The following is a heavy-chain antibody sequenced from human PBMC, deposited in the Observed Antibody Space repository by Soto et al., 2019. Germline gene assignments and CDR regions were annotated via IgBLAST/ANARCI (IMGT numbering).Heavy chain of an antibody. CDR2: ISSSGSTI. D-gene: IGHD6-19*01. CDR1: GFTFSDYY. V-gene: IGHV3-11*01. CDR3: ARLGPQSGGWYVGLPWFAP. Sequence: GGSLRLSCAASGFTFSDYYMSWIRQAPGKGLEWVSYISSSGSTIYYADSVKGRFTISRDNAKNSLYLQMNSLRAEDTAVYYWARLGPQSGGWYVGLPWFAPWGQGTLVTVSP. J-gene: IGHJ5*02.